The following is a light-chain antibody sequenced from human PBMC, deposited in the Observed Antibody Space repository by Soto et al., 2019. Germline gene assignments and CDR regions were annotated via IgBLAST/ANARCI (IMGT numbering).Light chain of an antibody. CDR2: EVS. CDR1: SSDVGGYNY. Sequence: QSVLTQPASVSGSPGQSITISCTGTSSDVGGYNYVSWYQQQSGKAPKLMIHEVSNRPSAVSSRFSGSKSGNTASLTISGLQAEYEADYYCSSYTSSRAYVFAIGTQVTLL. V-gene: IGLV2-14*01. CDR3: SSYTSSRAYV. J-gene: IGLJ1*01.